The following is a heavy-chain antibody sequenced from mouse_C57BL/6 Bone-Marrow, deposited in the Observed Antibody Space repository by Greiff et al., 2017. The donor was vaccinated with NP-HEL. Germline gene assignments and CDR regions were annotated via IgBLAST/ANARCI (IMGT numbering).Heavy chain of an antibody. CDR1: GYTFTSYW. J-gene: IGHJ4*01. Sequence: QVQLQQPGAELVKPGASVKLSCKASGYTFTSYWMQWVKQRPGQGLEWIGEIDPSDSYTNYNQKFKGKATLTVDTSSSKAYMLLSSLTSEDSAVYYCARSSHRYAMDYWGQGTSVTVSS. D-gene: IGHD2-14*01. V-gene: IGHV1-50*01. CDR3: ARSSHRYAMDY. CDR2: IDPSDSYT.